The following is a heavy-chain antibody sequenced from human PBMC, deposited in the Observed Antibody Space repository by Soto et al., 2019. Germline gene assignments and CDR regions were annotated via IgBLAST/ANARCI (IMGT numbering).Heavy chain of an antibody. V-gene: IGHV1-69*12. D-gene: IGHD2-21*02. CDR3: ASPPTAGNYYYYGRDV. CDR1: GGTFSSYA. CDR2: IIPIFGTA. J-gene: IGHJ6*02. Sequence: QVQLVQSGAGVKKPGSSVKVSCKASGGTFSSYAISWVLQAPGQGLEWMGGIIPIFGTAKYARKFRGRVTITADESTSTAYMELSSRRSEDTAVYYCASPPTAGNYYYYGRDVWGQGATVTVSS.